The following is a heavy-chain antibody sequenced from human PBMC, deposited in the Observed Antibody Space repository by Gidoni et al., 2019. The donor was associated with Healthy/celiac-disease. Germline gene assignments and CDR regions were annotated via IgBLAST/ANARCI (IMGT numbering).Heavy chain of an antibody. D-gene: IGHD3-22*01. J-gene: IGHJ3*02. CDR3: AHRGYDRSGTHLFDI. CDR1: GFSLGISGVG. Sequence: QFTLKESGPTLVKPTQTPTPTSPFSGFSLGISGVGVGWIRQPPGKALECFALIYWDDDKRYSPSLKSRLTITKDTSKNQVVLTMTNMDPVDTATYYCAHRGYDRSGTHLFDIWGQGTMVTVSS. CDR2: IYWDDDK. V-gene: IGHV2-5*02.